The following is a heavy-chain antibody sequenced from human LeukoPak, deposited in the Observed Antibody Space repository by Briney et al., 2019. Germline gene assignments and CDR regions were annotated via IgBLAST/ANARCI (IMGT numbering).Heavy chain of an antibody. CDR1: GGTLSGFA. CDR3: ASRWILGYCSSNTCGHNYYNGMDV. J-gene: IGHJ6*04. V-gene: IGHV1-69*13. Sequence: ASVKVSCKVSGGTLSGFAISWARQAPGQGLEWMGGIIPMYTTANYAQKFQGRVTITADESTNTAYMELSSLRSEDTAVYYCASRWILGYCSSNTCGHNYYNGMDVWGKGTTVTVSP. CDR2: IIPMYTTA. D-gene: IGHD2-2*01.